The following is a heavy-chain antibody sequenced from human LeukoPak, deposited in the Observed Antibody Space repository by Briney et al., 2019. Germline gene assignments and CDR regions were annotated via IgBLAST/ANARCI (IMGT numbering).Heavy chain of an antibody. CDR3: ARVYSTNYFDY. J-gene: IGHJ4*02. Sequence: PGRSLRLSCTASGFRFGDYAMTWFRQAPGKGLEWVSSISSSSSYIYYADSVKGRFTISRDNAKNSLYLQMNSLRAEDTAVYYCARVYSTNYFDYWGQGTLVTVSS. D-gene: IGHD6-13*01. CDR1: GFRFGDYA. CDR2: ISSSSSYI. V-gene: IGHV3-21*01.